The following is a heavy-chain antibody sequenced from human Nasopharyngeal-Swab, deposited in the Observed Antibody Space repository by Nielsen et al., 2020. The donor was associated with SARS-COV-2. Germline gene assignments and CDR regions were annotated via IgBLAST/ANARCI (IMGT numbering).Heavy chain of an antibody. Sequence: VRQMPGKGLEWMGRIDPSDSYTNYSPSFQGHVTISADKSISTAYLQWSSLKVSDTAMYYCATLTVGGNNWFDPWGQGTLVTVSS. CDR3: ATLTVGGNNWFDP. CDR2: IDPSDSYT. V-gene: IGHV5-10-1*01. J-gene: IGHJ5*02. D-gene: IGHD4-23*01.